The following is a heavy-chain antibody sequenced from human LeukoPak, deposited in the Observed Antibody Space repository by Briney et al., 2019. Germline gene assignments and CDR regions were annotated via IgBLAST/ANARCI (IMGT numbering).Heavy chain of an antibody. CDR3: ARGLSSWNIH. CDR2: ISYDGSNK. CDR1: GFTFSSYG. Sequence: GRSLRLSCAASGFTFSSYGMHWVRQAPGKGLEWVAVISYDGSNKYYADSVKGRFTISRDNSKNTLYLQMNSLRAEDTAVYYCARGLSSWNIHWGQGTLVTVSS. V-gene: IGHV3-30*03. D-gene: IGHD6-13*01. J-gene: IGHJ4*02.